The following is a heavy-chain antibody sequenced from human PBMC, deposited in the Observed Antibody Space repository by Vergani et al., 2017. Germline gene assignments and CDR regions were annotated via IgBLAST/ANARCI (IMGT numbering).Heavy chain of an antibody. V-gene: IGHV5-51*01. CDR2: IYPADSDT. CDR3: ARHTTYTDS. CDR1: EYRFGNYW. D-gene: IGHD1-1*01. Sequence: EVALVQSGPEMRKPGESLKISCKGSEYRFGNYWIGWVRQMPGKGLEWMGIIYPADSDTRYSPSFQGQVTISADKSISTAFLQWDSLKASDTALYYCARHTTYTDSWGQGTLVTVSS. J-gene: IGHJ4*02.